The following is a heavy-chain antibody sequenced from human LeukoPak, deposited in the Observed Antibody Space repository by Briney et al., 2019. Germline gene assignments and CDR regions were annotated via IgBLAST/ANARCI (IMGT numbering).Heavy chain of an antibody. CDR1: GGSISSSSYY. D-gene: IGHD3-10*01. CDR2: IYYSGST. CDR3: ARGRSYYYYYYYMDV. V-gene: IGHV4-39*07. Sequence: SETLSLTCTVSGGSISSSSYYWGWIRQPPGKGLEWIGSIYYSGSTYYNPSLKSRVTISVDTSKNQFSLKLSSVTAAGTAVYYCARGRSYYYYYYYMDVWGKGTTVTVSS. J-gene: IGHJ6*03.